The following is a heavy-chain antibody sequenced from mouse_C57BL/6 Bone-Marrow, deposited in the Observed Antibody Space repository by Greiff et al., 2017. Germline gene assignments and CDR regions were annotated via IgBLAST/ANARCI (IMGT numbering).Heavy chain of an antibody. V-gene: IGHV1-64*01. CDR1: GYTFTSYW. Sequence: VQLQQPGAELVKPGASVKLSCKASGYTFTSYWMHWVKQRPGQGLEWIGMIHPNSGSTNYNEKFKSKATLTVDKSSSTAYMQLSSLTSEDSAVYDCARRTLPYYGGGMDYWGQGTSVTVSS. CDR2: IHPNSGST. J-gene: IGHJ4*01. CDR3: ARRTLPYYGGGMDY. D-gene: IGHD1-1*01.